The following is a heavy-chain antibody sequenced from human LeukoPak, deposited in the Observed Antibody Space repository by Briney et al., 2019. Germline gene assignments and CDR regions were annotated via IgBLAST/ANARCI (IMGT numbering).Heavy chain of an antibody. Sequence: GGSLRLSCAASGFTFSSYSMNWVRQAPGKGLEGVSSISSSSSYIYYADSVKGRFTISRDNAKNSLYLQMNSLRAEDTAVYYCAKGDFYGSGRDYYYYMDVWGKGTTVTISS. CDR3: AKGDFYGSGRDYYYYMDV. D-gene: IGHD3-10*01. J-gene: IGHJ6*03. CDR2: ISSSSSYI. V-gene: IGHV3-21*04. CDR1: GFTFSSYS.